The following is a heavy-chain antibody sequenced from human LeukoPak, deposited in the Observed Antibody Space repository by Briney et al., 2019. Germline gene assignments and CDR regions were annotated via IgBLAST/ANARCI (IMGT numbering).Heavy chain of an antibody. D-gene: IGHD3-10*01. V-gene: IGHV1-69*05. CDR1: GGTFSSYA. CDR3: ARDRTFYYGSGSYYNGYFQH. CDR2: IIPIFGTA. Sequence: ASVKVSSKASGGTFSSYAISWVRQAPGQGLEWMGRIIPIFGTANYAQKFQGRVTITTDESTSTAYMELSSLRSEDTAVYYCARDRTFYYGSGSYYNGYFQHWGQGTLVTVSS. J-gene: IGHJ1*01.